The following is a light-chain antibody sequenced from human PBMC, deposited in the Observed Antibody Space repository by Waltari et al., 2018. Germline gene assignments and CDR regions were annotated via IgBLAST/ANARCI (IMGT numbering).Light chain of an antibody. CDR3: SSYAGSNNV. CDR1: SSDVGGYNF. CDR2: DVS. Sequence: QSALTQPPSASGSPGQSVTISCTGTSSDVGGYNFVSWYQQHPGKVPNFMIYDVSKRPSVVPDRFSGSKSGNTASLTVSGLQAGDEADYYCSSYAGSNNVFGTGTKVTVL. V-gene: IGLV2-8*01. J-gene: IGLJ1*01.